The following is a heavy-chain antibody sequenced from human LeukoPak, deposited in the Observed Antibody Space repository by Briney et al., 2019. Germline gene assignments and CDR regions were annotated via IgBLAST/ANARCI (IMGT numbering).Heavy chain of an antibody. J-gene: IGHJ4*02. D-gene: IGHD6-13*01. CDR3: AKGGYWDSSSWYEFDY. V-gene: IGHV3-23*01. Sequence: PGGSLRLSCAASGFTFSSYAMSWVRQAPGKGLEWVSAISGSGGSTYYADSVKGRFTISRDNSKNTLYLQMNSLRAEDTAVYYCAKGGYWDSSSWYEFDYWGQGTLVTVSS. CDR1: GFTFSSYA. CDR2: ISGSGGST.